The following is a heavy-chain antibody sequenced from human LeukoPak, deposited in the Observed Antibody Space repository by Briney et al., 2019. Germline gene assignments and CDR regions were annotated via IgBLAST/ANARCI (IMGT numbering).Heavy chain of an antibody. J-gene: IGHJ5*02. CDR2: ISNDGGGT. D-gene: IGHD3-22*01. V-gene: IGHV3-23*01. Sequence: GGSLRLTCAASGFIFNSYGLVWVRQAPGKGLEWASAISNDGGGTTYADFVKGRFTISRDNSKNTLFLQMNSLRAEDTALYYCAKGSSGYFLDLWGQGTLVTVSS. CDR1: GFIFNSYG. CDR3: AKGSSGYFLDL.